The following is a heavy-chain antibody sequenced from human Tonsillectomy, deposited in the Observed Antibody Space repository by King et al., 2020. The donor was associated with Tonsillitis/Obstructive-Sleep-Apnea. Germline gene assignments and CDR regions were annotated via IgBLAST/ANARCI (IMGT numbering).Heavy chain of an antibody. Sequence: VQLVESGGGLVKPGGSLRLSCAASGFTFSSYSINWVRQAPGKGLDGVSSISSSGSYIHYADSVKGRFTISRDNHKNSLYLQRNSLRADDTAVYYCAREPTVVVVAATPYVHSCGQGTLATVSS. V-gene: IGHV3-21*01. D-gene: IGHD2-15*01. CDR2: ISSSGSYI. CDR3: AREPTVVVVAATPYVHS. J-gene: IGHJ4*02. CDR1: GFTFSSYS.